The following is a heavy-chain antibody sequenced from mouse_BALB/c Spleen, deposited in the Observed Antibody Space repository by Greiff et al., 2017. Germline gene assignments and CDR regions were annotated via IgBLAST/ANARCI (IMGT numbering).Heavy chain of an antibody. D-gene: IGHD1-1*01. CDR3: ARWTTVVATYFDY. Sequence: QVQLQQSGPQLVRSGASVKISCKASGYSFTSYWMHWVKQRPGQGLEWIGMIDPSDSETRLNQKFKDKATLTVDKSSSTAYMQLSSPTSEDSAVYYCARWTTVVATYFDYWGQGTTLTVSS. CDR2: IDPSDSET. J-gene: IGHJ2*01. CDR1: GYSFTSYW. V-gene: IGHV1S126*01.